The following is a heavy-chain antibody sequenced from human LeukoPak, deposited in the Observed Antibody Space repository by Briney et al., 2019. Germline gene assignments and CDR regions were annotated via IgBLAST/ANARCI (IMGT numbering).Heavy chain of an antibody. J-gene: IGHJ6*03. Sequence: PSETLSLTCTVSGGSISSYYWSWIRQPPGKGLEWIGYIYYSGSTNYNPSLKSRVTISVDTSKNQFSLKLSSVTAADTAVYYCARVIRPSGSYYTVHYYMDVWGKGTTVTISS. V-gene: IGHV4-59*01. CDR1: GGSISSYY. CDR3: ARVIRPSGSYYTVHYYMDV. CDR2: IYYSGST. D-gene: IGHD1-26*01.